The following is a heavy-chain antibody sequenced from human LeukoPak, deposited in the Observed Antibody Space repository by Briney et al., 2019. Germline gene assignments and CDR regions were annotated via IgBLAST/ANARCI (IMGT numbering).Heavy chain of an antibody. CDR2: IHSGGST. CDR3: ARFYGGSALDN. Sequence: GGSLRLSCAASGFTVSSNSMSWVRQAPGKGLEWVSVIHSGGSTYYADSVKGRFTISRDNAKNTLYLHMNSLRAEDTAVYYCARFYGGSALDNWGQGTMVTVSS. V-gene: IGHV3-53*01. D-gene: IGHD3-16*01. CDR1: GFTVSSNS. J-gene: IGHJ3*02.